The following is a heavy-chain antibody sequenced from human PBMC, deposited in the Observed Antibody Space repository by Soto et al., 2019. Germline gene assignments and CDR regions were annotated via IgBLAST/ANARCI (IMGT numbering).Heavy chain of an antibody. CDR1: GVSISSANYY. J-gene: IGHJ4*02. V-gene: IGHV4-31*03. D-gene: IGHD3-16*01. CDR3: AREGGDGVDY. CDR2: TYYSGDT. Sequence: KPSETLSLTCTVSGVSISSANYYWSWIRQHPGKGLEWIGYTYYSGDTYYNPSLKSRLTISLDTSKNQFSLKLNSVTAADTAVYYCAREGGDGVDYWGQGSLVTVSS.